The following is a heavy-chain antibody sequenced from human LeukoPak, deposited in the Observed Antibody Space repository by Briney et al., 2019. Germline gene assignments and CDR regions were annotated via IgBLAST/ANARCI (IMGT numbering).Heavy chain of an antibody. CDR3: ARGHMQRLFPFDY. Sequence: SETLSLTCTVSGGSISSYYWSWIRQPPGKGLEWIGYIYYSGSTNYNPSLKSRVTISVDTSKNQFSLKLSSVTAADTAVYYCARGHMQRLFPFDYWGQGTLVTVSS. D-gene: IGHD6-25*01. CDR2: IYYSGST. CDR1: GGSISSYY. V-gene: IGHV4-59*01. J-gene: IGHJ4*02.